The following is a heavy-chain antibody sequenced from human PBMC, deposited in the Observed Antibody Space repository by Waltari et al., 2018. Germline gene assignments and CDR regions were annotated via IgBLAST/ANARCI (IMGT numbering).Heavy chain of an antibody. CDR2: INEDGSEK. V-gene: IGHV3-7*01. J-gene: IGHJ4*02. CDR1: GLPFSRFW. Sequence: EVQLVVSGGGLVQPGGSLGLSCAASGLPFSRFWMTWVRQAPGKGLEWVANINEDGSEKHYVDSVKGRFTISRDNAKNSLFLQMNSLRADDTAVYYCASGGHVDYCGQGTLVTVSS. CDR3: ASGGHVDY.